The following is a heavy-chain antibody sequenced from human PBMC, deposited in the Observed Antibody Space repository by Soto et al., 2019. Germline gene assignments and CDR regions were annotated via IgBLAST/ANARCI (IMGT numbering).Heavy chain of an antibody. CDR3: ARDQDGTMIVES. J-gene: IGHJ4*02. Sequence: SETLSLTCTVSGGSISSGGYYWSWIRQHPGKGLEWIGYIYYSGSTYYNPSLKSRVTISVDTSKNQFSLKLSSVTAADTAVYYCARDQDGTMIVESWGQGTLVTVSS. V-gene: IGHV4-31*03. D-gene: IGHD3-22*01. CDR1: GGSISSGGYY. CDR2: IYYSGST.